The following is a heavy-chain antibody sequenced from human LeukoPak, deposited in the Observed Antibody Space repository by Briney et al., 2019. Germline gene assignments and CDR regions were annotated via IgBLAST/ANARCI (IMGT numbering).Heavy chain of an antibody. Sequence: GASVKVSCKASGGTFSSYAISWVRQAPGQGLEWMGRIIPILGIANYAQKFQGRVTITADKSTSTAYMELSSLRSEDTAVYYCAREITMVRTLYYYYGMDVWGQGTTVTVSS. CDR2: IIPILGIA. CDR3: AREITMVRTLYYYYGMDV. V-gene: IGHV1-69*04. J-gene: IGHJ6*02. D-gene: IGHD3-10*01. CDR1: GGTFSSYA.